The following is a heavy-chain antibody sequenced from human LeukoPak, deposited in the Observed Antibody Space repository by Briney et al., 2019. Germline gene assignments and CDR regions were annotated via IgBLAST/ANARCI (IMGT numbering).Heavy chain of an antibody. J-gene: IGHJ4*02. V-gene: IGHV3-23*01. CDR2: ISASGADR. CDR3: ANYRKPQGLDY. CDR1: RFTFSTYA. Sequence: GGSLRLSCAVSRFTFSTYAMSWVRQAPGKGLEWVSAISASGADRYYADSVKGRFTISRDNSKNTLFLQMTSLRVEDTAVYYCANYRKPQGLDYWGQGTLVTVSS. D-gene: IGHD1-14*01.